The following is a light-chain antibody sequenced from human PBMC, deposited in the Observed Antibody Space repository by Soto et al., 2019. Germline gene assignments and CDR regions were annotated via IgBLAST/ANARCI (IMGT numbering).Light chain of an antibody. CDR3: QQYNSMLS. CDR2: HAS. CDR1: HDVSRN. V-gene: IGKV1-33*01. Sequence: DIQMTQSPSSLSASEGDRVTITCQSSHDVSRNLNWFQQKPGEAPQLLIYHASNLERGVPSRFSGSGSATDFTLSISSLQPEDVATYYCQQYNSMLSFGGGTEVEIK. J-gene: IGKJ4*01.